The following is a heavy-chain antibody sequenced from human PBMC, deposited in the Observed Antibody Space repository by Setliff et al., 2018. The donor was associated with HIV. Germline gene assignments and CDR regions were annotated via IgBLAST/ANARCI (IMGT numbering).Heavy chain of an antibody. Sequence: PGESLKISCKGSGYSFTNYWIGWVRQMPGKGLEWMGIIYPGDSETRYSRSFQGQVTISADKSISTAYLQWSSLKASDTAIYYCAISGSPDRRPTWGQGTLVTVSS. CDR3: AISGSPDRRPT. V-gene: IGHV5-51*01. J-gene: IGHJ5*02. D-gene: IGHD3-10*01. CDR2: IYPGDSET. CDR1: GYSFTNYW.